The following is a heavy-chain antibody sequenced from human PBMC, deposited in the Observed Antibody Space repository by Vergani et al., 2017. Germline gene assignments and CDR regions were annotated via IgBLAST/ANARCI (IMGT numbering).Heavy chain of an antibody. J-gene: IGHJ6*02. CDR1: GYSFTSYW. D-gene: IGHD3-9*01. CDR2: IDPSDSYT. V-gene: IGHV5-10-1*01. CDR3: ATDLPALLRYFDWSTPSMDV. Sequence: EVPLVQSGAEVKTPGESLRISCKGSGYSFTSYWISWVRQMPGKGLEWMGRIDPSDSYTNYSPSFQGHVTISADKSISTAYLQWSSLKASDTAMYYCATDLPALLRYFDWSTPSMDVWGQGTTVTVSS.